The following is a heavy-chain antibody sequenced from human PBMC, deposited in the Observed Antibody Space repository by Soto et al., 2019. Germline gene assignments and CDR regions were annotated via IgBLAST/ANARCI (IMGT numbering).Heavy chain of an antibody. CDR3: AEGRQTFGRGVVHYYGVDV. Sequence: QVQLVESGGGVVQPGKTLRLSCAASGFTFSNYAMHWVRQTPGKGLEWVAVISSDGSNKIYADSVKGRFTISRDNSKNTLSLQLSSVRGDDTAVYYCAEGRQTFGRGVVHYYGVDVWGQGTTVTVSS. V-gene: IGHV3-30-3*01. CDR1: GFTFSNYA. D-gene: IGHD3-3*01. J-gene: IGHJ6*02. CDR2: ISSDGSNK.